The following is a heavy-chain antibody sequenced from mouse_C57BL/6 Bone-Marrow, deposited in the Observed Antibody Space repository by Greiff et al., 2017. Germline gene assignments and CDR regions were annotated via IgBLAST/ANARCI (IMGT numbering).Heavy chain of an antibody. D-gene: IGHD2-3*01. Sequence: VQRVESEAELVKPGASVKISCKVSGYTFTDHTIHWMKQRPEQGLEWIGYIYPRDGSTKYNEKFKGKATLTADKSSSTAYMQLNSLTSEDSAVYFCARREDGYYLAYWGQGTLVTVSA. V-gene: IGHV1-78*01. J-gene: IGHJ3*01. CDR1: GYTFTDHT. CDR2: IYPRDGST. CDR3: ARREDGYYLAY.